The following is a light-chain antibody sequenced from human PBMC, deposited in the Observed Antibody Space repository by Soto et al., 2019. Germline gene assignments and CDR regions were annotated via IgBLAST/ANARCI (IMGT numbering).Light chain of an antibody. V-gene: IGKV3-15*01. CDR3: QQYNDWPPRT. J-gene: IGKJ2*01. Sequence: EIVLTQSPATLSVSPGERATLSCRASQSVSSKLAWYQQRPGQAPRLLIYDASTRATGIPARFSGSGSGTEFTLTISSLQSEDFVVYYCQQYNDWPPRTFGQGTKLEI. CDR1: QSVSSK. CDR2: DAS.